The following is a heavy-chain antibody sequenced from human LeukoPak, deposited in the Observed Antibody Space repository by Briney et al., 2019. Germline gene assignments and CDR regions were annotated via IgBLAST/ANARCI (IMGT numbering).Heavy chain of an antibody. D-gene: IGHD6-13*01. CDR2: IYSGGST. CDR3: AKDLGSSSWYYFDY. Sequence: GGSLRLSCAASGFTVSSNYMSWVRQAPGKGLEWVSVIYSGGSTYYADSVKGRFTISRDNSKNTLYLQMSTLRDEDTAVYYCAKDLGSSSWYYFDYWGQGTQVTVSS. J-gene: IGHJ4*02. V-gene: IGHV3-53*01. CDR1: GFTVSSNY.